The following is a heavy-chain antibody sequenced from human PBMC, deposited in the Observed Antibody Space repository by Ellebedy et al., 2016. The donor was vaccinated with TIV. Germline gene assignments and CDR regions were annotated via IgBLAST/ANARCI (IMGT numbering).Heavy chain of an antibody. CDR3: ARDQWFAEPFYGMDV. CDR2: ISYDGSNK. V-gene: IGHV3-30*01. CDR1: GYTFSSYA. Sequence: PGGSLRLSCAASGYTFSSYAMHWVRQAPGEGLEWVAVISYDGSNKYYADSVKARFTFSRDNSKNTLYLQMNSLRAEDTSVYYCARDQWFAEPFYGMDVWGQGTTVTVSS. J-gene: IGHJ6*02. D-gene: IGHD3-10*01.